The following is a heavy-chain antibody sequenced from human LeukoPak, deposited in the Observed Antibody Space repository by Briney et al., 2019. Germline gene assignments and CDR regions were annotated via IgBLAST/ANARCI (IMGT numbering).Heavy chain of an antibody. CDR3: ARSGIAAAGTPVDY. CDR2: IYSGGST. Sequence: GGSLRLSCAATGLSVSSNFMSWVRQAPGKGLEWVSVIYSGGSTYYADSVKGRFTISRDNSKNTLYLQMNSLRAEDTAVYYCARSGIAAAGTPVDYWGQGTLVTVSS. J-gene: IGHJ4*02. CDR1: GLSVSSNF. D-gene: IGHD6-13*01. V-gene: IGHV3-53*01.